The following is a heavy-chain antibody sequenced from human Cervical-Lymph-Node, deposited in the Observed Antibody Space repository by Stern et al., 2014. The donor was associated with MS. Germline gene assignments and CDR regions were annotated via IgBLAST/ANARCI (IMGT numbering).Heavy chain of an antibody. CDR2: ISFDGAKT. CDR3: ARGSDWYPLDY. CDR1: GFGFSSYG. D-gene: IGHD6-19*01. Sequence: QVQLVESGGGVVQPGRSLRLSCSPSGFGFSSYGMKWVRQALGKGLEWMPLISFDGAKTYYADSVKGRFTISRDNPKNTLYLQMKSLRGEDTAVYYCARGSDWYPLDYWGQGTLVTVSS. J-gene: IGHJ4*02. V-gene: IGHV3-30*03.